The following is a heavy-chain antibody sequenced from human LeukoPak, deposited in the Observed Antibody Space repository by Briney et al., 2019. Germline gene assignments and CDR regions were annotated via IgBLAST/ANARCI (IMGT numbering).Heavy chain of an antibody. CDR3: ARDWPRLFDY. Sequence: GGSLRLSCAASGFTLSSFWMSWVRQAPGKGLEWVANIKQDGSEKYYVDSVRGRFTISRDNAKNSLFLQMNSLRDEDTAVSYCARDWPRLFDYWGQGTLVTVSS. CDR2: IKQDGSEK. D-gene: IGHD1-1*01. J-gene: IGHJ4*02. CDR1: GFTLSSFW. V-gene: IGHV3-7*01.